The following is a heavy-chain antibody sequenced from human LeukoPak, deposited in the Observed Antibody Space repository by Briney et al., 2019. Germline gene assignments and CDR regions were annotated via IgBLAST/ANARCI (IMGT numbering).Heavy chain of an antibody. CDR2: VYYSGST. D-gene: IGHD1-26*01. CDR1: GVSIRSAGYS. J-gene: IGHJ3*02. CDR3: ARVVGATNLEGGAFDI. V-gene: IGHV4-31*11. Sequence: SQTLSLTCAVSGVSIRSAGYSYYWIRQHPGKGLEWIGHVYYSGSTSYNPSLKSRVAMSIDPSKNQFSLNLTSVTAADTAVYFCARVVGATNLEGGAFDIWGQGTMVTVSS.